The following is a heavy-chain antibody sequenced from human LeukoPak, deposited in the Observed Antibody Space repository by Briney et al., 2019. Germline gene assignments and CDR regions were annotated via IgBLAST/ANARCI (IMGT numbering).Heavy chain of an antibody. Sequence: ASVKVSCKASGGTSSSYAISWVRQAPGQGLEWMGGIIPIFGTANYAQKFQGRVTITADESTSTAYMELSSLRSEDTAVYYCARAKYYYDSSGYSGRQYYYYGMDVWGQGTTVTVSS. CDR3: ARAKYYYDSSGYSGRQYYYYGMDV. V-gene: IGHV1-69*13. J-gene: IGHJ6*02. CDR1: GGTSSSYA. CDR2: IIPIFGTA. D-gene: IGHD3-22*01.